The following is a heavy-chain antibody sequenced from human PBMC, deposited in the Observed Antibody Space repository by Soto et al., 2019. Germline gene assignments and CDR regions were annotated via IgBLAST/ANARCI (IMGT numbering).Heavy chain of an antibody. CDR3: ARGGSTGYVY. CDR2: SDHSGST. J-gene: IGHJ4*02. CDR1: GDSISSDHW. D-gene: IGHD5-12*01. V-gene: IGHV4-4*02. Sequence: SETLSLTCAVSGDSISSDHWWGWVRQPPGKGLEWIGESDHSGSTSYSPSLESRVIISIDKSRNQFSLIVTSVTAADTAIYYCARGGSTGYVYWGQGTLVTAPQ.